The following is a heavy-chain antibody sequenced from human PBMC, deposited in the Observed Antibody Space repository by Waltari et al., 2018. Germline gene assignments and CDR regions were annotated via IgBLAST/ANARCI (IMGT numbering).Heavy chain of an antibody. CDR3: ARVRSSITMIVFDAFDI. CDR2: ISYDGSNK. CDR1: GFTFSSYA. D-gene: IGHD3-22*01. J-gene: IGHJ3*02. V-gene: IGHV3-30*04. Sequence: QVQLVESGGGVVQPGRSLRLSCAASGFTFSSYAMHWVRQAPGKGLEWVAVISYDGSNKYYADSVKGRFTISSDNSKNTLYLQMNSLRAEDTAVYYCARVRSSITMIVFDAFDIWGQGTMVTVSS.